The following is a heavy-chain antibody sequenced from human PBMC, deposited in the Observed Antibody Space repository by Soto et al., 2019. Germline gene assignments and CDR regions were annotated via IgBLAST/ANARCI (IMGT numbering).Heavy chain of an antibody. J-gene: IGHJ4*02. V-gene: IGHV4-61*01. CDR2: IPDNGSP. Sequence: SETLSLTCSVSGGSVRTGSYHWSWIRQPPGKGLEWIGFIPDNGSPDYNPSLKSRVVVSIDRSKNQFSLKVNSVTAADTAVYFCARIGWGGDSWGQGTLVTV. D-gene: IGHD7-27*01. CDR3: ARIGWGGDS. CDR1: GGSVRTGSYH.